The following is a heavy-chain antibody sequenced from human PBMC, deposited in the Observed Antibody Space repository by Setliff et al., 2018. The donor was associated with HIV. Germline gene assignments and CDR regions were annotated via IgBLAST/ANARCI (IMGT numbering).Heavy chain of an antibody. V-gene: IGHV3-48*01. Sequence: PGGSLRLSCEASGFTFSDYSMNWVRQAPGKGLEWISYISSISTTTHYADAVKGRFTITRDNAKDSLYLQMNSLRAEDTAVYFCARPHYYDSNGYYQAFDNWGQGTPVTSPQ. D-gene: IGHD3-22*01. CDR1: GFTFSDYS. CDR3: ARPHYYDSNGYYQAFDN. J-gene: IGHJ4*02. CDR2: ISSISTTT.